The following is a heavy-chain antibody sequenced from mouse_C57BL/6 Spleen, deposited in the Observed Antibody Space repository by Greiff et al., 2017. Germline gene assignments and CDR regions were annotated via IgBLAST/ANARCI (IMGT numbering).Heavy chain of an antibody. CDR1: GYTFTSYW. D-gene: IGHD1-1*01. CDR2: INPSNGGT. Sequence: QVQLQQPGTELVKPGASVKLSCKASGYTFTSYWMHWVKQRPGQGLEWIGNINPSNGGTNYNEKFKSKATLTVDKSSSTAYMQLSSLTSEDSAVYYCARSHYYGSRTGYAMDYGGQGTSVTGSA. CDR3: ARSHYYGSRTGYAMDY. J-gene: IGHJ4*01. V-gene: IGHV1-53*01.